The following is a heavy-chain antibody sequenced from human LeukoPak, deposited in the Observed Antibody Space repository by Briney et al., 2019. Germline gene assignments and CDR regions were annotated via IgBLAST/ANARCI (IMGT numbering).Heavy chain of an antibody. CDR3: WYFDL. CDR2: INSDGSST. V-gene: IGHV3-74*01. D-gene: IGHD3-10*01. CDR1: GFTFSSYW. J-gene: IGHJ2*01. Sequence: GGSLRLSCAASGFTFSSYWMHWVRQVPGKGLVWVSRINSDGSSTSYADSVKGRFTISRDNAKNTLYLQMNSLYYCARGVGGYWYFDLWGRGTLVAVSS.